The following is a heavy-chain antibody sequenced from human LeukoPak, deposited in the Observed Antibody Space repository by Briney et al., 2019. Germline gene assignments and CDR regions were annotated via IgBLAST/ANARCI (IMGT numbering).Heavy chain of an antibody. J-gene: IGHJ4*02. D-gene: IGHD2-2*01. CDR2: ISSSSSYI. V-gene: IGHV3-21*01. CDR3: ATCSSTSCRYGEN. Sequence: GGSLRLSCAASGLSFSSYAMHWVRQAPGKGLEWVSSISSSSSYIYYADSVKGRFTIFRDNAKNSLYLQMNSLRAEDTAVYYCATCSSTSCRYGENWGQGTLVTVSS. CDR1: GLSFSSYA.